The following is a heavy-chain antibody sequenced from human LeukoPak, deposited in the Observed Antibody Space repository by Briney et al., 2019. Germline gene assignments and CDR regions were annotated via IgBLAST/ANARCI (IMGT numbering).Heavy chain of an antibody. J-gene: IGHJ3*02. D-gene: IGHD3-22*01. V-gene: IGHV3-48*01. Sequence: GGSLRLSCAASGFNLRSYNMTWVRQAPGKGLEWISYISSSSSNIYYADSVKGRFTISRDNGKNSLFLQMNSLRAEDTAVYYCARGLHYSDSGGYYYPDAFDIWGQGTMVTVSS. CDR1: GFNLRSYN. CDR3: ARGLHYSDSGGYYYPDAFDI. CDR2: ISSSSSNI.